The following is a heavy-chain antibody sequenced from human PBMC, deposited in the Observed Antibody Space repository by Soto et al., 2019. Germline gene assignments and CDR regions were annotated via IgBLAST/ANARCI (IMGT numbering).Heavy chain of an antibody. J-gene: IGHJ3*02. CDR2: FGGSGVST. CDR3: AKNSRLEI. CDR1: GFTFSDYA. V-gene: IGHV3-23*01. D-gene: IGHD1-26*01. Sequence: EVQLLESGGGLVQPGGSLRLSCVASGFTFSDYAMSWVRQAPGKGLEWVSAFGGSGVSTYYADSVKGRFAIFRDNSRNTLYLQVNSLRAEDTAIYYCAKNSRLEIWGQGTMVTVSS.